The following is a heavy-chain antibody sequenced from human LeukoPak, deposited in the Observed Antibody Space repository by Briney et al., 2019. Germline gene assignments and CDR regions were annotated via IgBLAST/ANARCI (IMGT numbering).Heavy chain of an antibody. Sequence: ASVKVSCKASGYTFTSYYMHWARQAPGQGLEWMGIINPSGGSTSYAQKFQGRVTMTRDTSTSTVYMELSSLRSEDTAVYYCARDGARGAVAGGFDPWGQGTLVTVSS. J-gene: IGHJ5*02. CDR1: GYTFTSYY. D-gene: IGHD6-19*01. CDR2: INPSGGST. CDR3: ARDGARGAVAGGFDP. V-gene: IGHV1-46*01.